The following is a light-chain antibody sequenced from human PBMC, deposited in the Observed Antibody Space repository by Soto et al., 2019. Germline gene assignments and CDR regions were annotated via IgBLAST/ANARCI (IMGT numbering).Light chain of an antibody. V-gene: IGLV2-11*01. CDR3: CSYAGSYTFGV. CDR2: DVS. J-gene: IGLJ1*01. CDR1: SSDVGGYNC. Sequence: QSALTQPRSVSGSPGQSVTISCTGTSSDVGGYNCVSWYQQHPGKAPKLMIYDVSKRPSGVPDRFSGSKSGDTASLTISGLQAEDEADYYCCSYAGSYTFGVFGTGTKVTVL.